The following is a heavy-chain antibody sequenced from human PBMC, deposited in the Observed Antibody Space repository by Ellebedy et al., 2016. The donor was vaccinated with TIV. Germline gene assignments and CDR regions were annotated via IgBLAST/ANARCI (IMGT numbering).Heavy chain of an antibody. V-gene: IGHV1-69*04. Sequence: ASVKVSCKASGGPFMNYVLSWVRQAPGQGLEWMGRIIPFLGVTNYEQKFQGRVTITVDKSTRTAYMELSSLRSDDTAVYYCGRGEMGMDVWGQGTTVTVSS. CDR1: GGPFMNYV. CDR2: IIPFLGVT. CDR3: GRGEMGMDV. D-gene: IGHD3-16*01. J-gene: IGHJ6*02.